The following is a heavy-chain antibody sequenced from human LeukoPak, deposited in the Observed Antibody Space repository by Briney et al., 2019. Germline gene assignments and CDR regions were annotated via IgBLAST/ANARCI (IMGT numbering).Heavy chain of an antibody. CDR3: ARGGGYSYGPFFDY. CDR1: GSSISSGGYS. V-gene: IGHV4-30-2*01. D-gene: IGHD5-18*01. CDR2: IYHSGST. J-gene: IGHJ4*02. Sequence: PSQTLSLTCAVSGSSISSGGYSWSWIRQPPGKGLEWIGYIYHSGSTYYNPSLKSRVTISVDRSKNQFSLKLSSVTAADTAVYYCARGGGYSYGPFFDYWGQGTLVTVSS.